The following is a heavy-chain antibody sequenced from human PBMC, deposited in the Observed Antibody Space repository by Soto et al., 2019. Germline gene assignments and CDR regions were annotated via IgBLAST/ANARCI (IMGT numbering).Heavy chain of an antibody. CDR1: GGSLCSYA. J-gene: IGHJ5*02. Sequence: SVKVSCKASGGSLCSYALSLVQQAAGKGLEWMGGIMPIFGTANCAQKFQGRVTITADESTSTAYMELSSLRSEDTAVYYCARESRCSIAARGWFDPWGQGTLVTVSS. CDR2: IMPIFGTA. CDR3: ARESRCSIAARGWFDP. D-gene: IGHD6-6*01. V-gene: IGHV1-69*13.